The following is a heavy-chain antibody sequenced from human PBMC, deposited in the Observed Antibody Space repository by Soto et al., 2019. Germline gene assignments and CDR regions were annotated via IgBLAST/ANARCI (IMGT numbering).Heavy chain of an antibody. V-gene: IGHV5-51*01. D-gene: IGHD4-4*01. CDR1: GYSFTSYW. CDR2: IYPGDSDT. Sequence: PGESLKISCKGSGYSFTSYWIGWVRQMPGKGLEWMGIIYPGDSDTRYSPSFQGQVTISADKSISTAYLQWSSLKASDTAMYYCARLGTVTTSYYYYGMDVWGQGTTVTVS. CDR3: ARLGTVTTSYYYYGMDV. J-gene: IGHJ6*02.